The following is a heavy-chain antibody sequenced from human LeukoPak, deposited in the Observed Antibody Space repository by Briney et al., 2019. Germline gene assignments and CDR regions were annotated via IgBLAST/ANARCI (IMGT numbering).Heavy chain of an antibody. CDR2: ISYDGSNK. CDR1: GFTFSSYG. CDR3: AKDFCNWFDP. D-gene: IGHD3-3*01. Sequence: PGGSLRLSCAASGFTFSSYGMQWVRQAPGKGLEWVAVISYDGSNKYYADSVKGRFTISRDSSKNTLYLQMNSLRAEDTAVYYCAKDFCNWFDPWGQGTLVTVSS. V-gene: IGHV3-30*18. J-gene: IGHJ5*02.